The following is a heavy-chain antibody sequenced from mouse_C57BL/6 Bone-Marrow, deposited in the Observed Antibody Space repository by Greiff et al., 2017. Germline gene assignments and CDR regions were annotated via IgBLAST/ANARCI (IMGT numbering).Heavy chain of an antibody. Sequence: VQLQQSGAELVRPGASVKLSCTASGFNIKDDYIHWVKQRPEQGLEWIGWIDPEIGDTEYASKFQGKATITSDTSSNTAYLLLSSLTSEDTAVYYCSSFDGNYFDFWGQGTPLTVAS. V-gene: IGHV14-4*01. CDR3: SSFDGNYFDF. CDR1: GFNIKDDY. D-gene: IGHD2-3*01. J-gene: IGHJ2*01. CDR2: IDPEIGDT.